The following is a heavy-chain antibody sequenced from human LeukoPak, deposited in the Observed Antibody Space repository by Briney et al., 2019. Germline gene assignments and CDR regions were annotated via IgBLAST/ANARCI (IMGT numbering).Heavy chain of an antibody. CDR2: IYTSGST. Sequence: PSETLSLTCTVSGGSISSYYWSWIRQPPGKGLEWIGYIYTSGSTNYNPSLKSRVTISVDTSKNQFSLKLSSVTAADTAVYYCARSQRAQPAFDYWDQGTLVTVSS. D-gene: IGHD6-25*01. V-gene: IGHV4-4*09. CDR3: ARSQRAQPAFDY. J-gene: IGHJ4*02. CDR1: GGSISSYY.